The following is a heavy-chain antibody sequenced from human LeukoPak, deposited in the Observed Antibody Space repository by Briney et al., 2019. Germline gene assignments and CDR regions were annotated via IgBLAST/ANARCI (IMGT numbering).Heavy chain of an antibody. CDR3: AKTPAGISYYFDY. V-gene: IGHV3-23*01. CDR1: GFTFSSYA. D-gene: IGHD6-13*01. CDR2: ISGSGGST. Sequence: PGGSLRLSCAASGFTFSSYAMCWVRQAPGKGLEWVSAISGSGGSTYYADSVEGRFTSSRDNSKNTLYLQMNSLRAEDTAVYYCAKTPAGISYYFDYWGQGTLVTVSS. J-gene: IGHJ4*02.